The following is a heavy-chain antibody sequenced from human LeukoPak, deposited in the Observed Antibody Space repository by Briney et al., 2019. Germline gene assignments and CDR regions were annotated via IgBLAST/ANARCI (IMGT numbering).Heavy chain of an antibody. Sequence: SETLSLTCTVSGGSISSYYWSWIRQPPGKGLEWIGYIYYSGSTNYNPSLKSRVTISVDTSKNQFSLKLSSVTAADTAVYYCARGLPVPAHDAFDIWGQGTMVTVSS. J-gene: IGHJ3*02. CDR1: GGSISSYY. D-gene: IGHD2-2*01. CDR2: IYYSGST. V-gene: IGHV4-59*12. CDR3: ARGLPVPAHDAFDI.